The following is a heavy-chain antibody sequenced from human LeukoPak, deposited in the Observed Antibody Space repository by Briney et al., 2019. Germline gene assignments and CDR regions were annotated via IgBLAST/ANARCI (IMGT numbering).Heavy chain of an antibody. CDR1: GFTFSSYG. CDR2: ISESGINT. V-gene: IGHV3-23*01. J-gene: IGHJ3*02. D-gene: IGHD1-14*01. Sequence: GGTLRLSCAASGFTFSSYGMSWVRQAPGKGLEWVSSISESGINTYYADSVKGRFTISRDNAKNSLFLQMNSLRAEDTAVYYCARNLYTMGSTDAFDIWGQGTMVTVSS. CDR3: ARNLYTMGSTDAFDI.